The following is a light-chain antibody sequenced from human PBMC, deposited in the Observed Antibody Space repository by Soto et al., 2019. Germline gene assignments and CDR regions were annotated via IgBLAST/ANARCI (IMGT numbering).Light chain of an antibody. CDR2: KAS. CDR1: QSISSW. CDR3: QQYNSYLLT. Sequence: DIQMTQSTSTLSASVGDRVTITCRASQSISSWLAWYQQKPGKAPKLLIYKASSLESGVPSRFSGSGSGKEFTLTISSLQPDDFATYYCQQYNSYLLTFGGGTKVEIK. V-gene: IGKV1-5*03. J-gene: IGKJ4*01.